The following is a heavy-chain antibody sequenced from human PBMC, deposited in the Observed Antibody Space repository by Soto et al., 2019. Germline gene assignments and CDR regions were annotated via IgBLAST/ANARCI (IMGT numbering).Heavy chain of an antibody. D-gene: IGHD6-19*01. CDR2: INPNSGGT. Sequence: ASAKVSCKAFGYTFTGYYMHWVRQAPGQGLEWMGWINPNSGGTNYAQKFQGWVTMTRDTSISTAYMELSRLRSDDTAVYYCARSHRIAVAGTSRWFDPWGQGTLVTVSS. CDR1: GYTFTGYY. J-gene: IGHJ5*02. V-gene: IGHV1-2*04. CDR3: ARSHRIAVAGTSRWFDP.